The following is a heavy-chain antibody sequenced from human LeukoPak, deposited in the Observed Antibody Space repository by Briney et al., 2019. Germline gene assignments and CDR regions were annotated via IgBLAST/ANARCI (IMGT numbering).Heavy chain of an antibody. Sequence: PGGSLRLSCAASGFTLSSYAMSWVRQAPGKGLEWVSYISSSGSTIYYADSVKGRFTISRDNAKNSLYLQMNSLRAEDTAVYYCARDSAGDFWSGYHFDYWGQGTLVTVSS. V-gene: IGHV3-48*04. D-gene: IGHD3-3*01. CDR2: ISSSGSTI. J-gene: IGHJ4*02. CDR1: GFTLSSYA. CDR3: ARDSAGDFWSGYHFDY.